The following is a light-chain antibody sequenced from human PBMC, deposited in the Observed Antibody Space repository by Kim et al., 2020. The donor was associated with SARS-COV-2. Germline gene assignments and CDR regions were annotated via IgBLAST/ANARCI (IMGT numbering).Light chain of an antibody. V-gene: IGKV3-20*01. CDR3: QQYGSSPYT. CDR1: QSVSSSY. Sequence: LSPGERATLSCKASQSVSSSYLTWYQQEPGQAPRLIIYGACRKATGIPDRFSGSGSGTDFTLTSSRLEPEDFAAYYCQQYGSSPYTFGQGTKLEI. CDR2: GAC. J-gene: IGKJ2*01.